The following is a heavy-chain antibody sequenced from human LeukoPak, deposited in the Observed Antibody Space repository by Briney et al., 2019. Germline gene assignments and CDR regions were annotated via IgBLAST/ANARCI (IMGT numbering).Heavy chain of an antibody. Sequence: PGGSLRLSCAASGFTFHSHAMHWVRQTPGKGLEWVAFISYDGSIKYYADSVKGRFTISRDNSKNTLHLQMNSLRAEDTAVYYCARDLFPSPPSAPTNESTAMEYYWGQGTLVTVSS. CDR3: ARDLFPSPPSAPTNESTAMEYY. CDR1: GFTFHSHA. CDR2: ISYDGSIK. D-gene: IGHD5-18*01. V-gene: IGHV3-30*14. J-gene: IGHJ4*02.